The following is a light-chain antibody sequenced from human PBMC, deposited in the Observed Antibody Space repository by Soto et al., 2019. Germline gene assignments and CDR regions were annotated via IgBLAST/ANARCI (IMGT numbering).Light chain of an antibody. J-gene: IGKJ1*01. CDR2: GAS. Sequence: IVITQSPSTLSVSPGERATLSCRASQSVSSSLAWYQQKPGQAPRLLIYGASTRDTGIPDRFSGSGSGTDFTLTISRLEPEDFAVYYCQQYGSSPRTFGQGTKVDIK. CDR3: QQYGSSPRT. V-gene: IGKV3-20*01. CDR1: QSVSSS.